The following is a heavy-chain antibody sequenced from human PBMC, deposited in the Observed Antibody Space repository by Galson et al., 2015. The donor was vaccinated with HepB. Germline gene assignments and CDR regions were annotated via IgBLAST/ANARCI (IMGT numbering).Heavy chain of an antibody. CDR1: GFTVGSFY. Sequence: SLRLSCAASGFTVGSFYMSWVRQAAEKGLEWVSVICSGGSTYYADSVKGRFTISRDASKNTLYLQMNSLRVEDTAVYYCARVMFTGTYSEAFDIWGQGTLVTVSS. D-gene: IGHD1-26*01. CDR3: ARVMFTGTYSEAFDI. J-gene: IGHJ3*02. V-gene: IGHV3-53*01. CDR2: ICSGGST.